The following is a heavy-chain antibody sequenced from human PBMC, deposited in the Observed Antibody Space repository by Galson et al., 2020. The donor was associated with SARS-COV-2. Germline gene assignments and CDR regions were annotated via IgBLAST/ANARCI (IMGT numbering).Heavy chain of an antibody. CDR1: GFTFSSYG. V-gene: IGHV3-30*18. CDR2: ISYDGSNK. CDR3: AKKKSGGYSSSHFDY. J-gene: IGHJ4*02. Sequence: GGSLRLSCAASGFTFSSYGMHWVRQAPGKGLEWVAVISYDGSNKYYADSVKGRFTISRDNSKNTLYLQMNSLRAEDTAVYYCAKKKSGGYSSSHFDYWGQGTLVTVSS. D-gene: IGHD6-6*01.